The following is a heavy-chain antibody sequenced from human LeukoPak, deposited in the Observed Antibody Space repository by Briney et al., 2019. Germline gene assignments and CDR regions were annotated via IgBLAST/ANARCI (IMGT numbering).Heavy chain of an antibody. D-gene: IGHD3-22*01. CDR3: AKGDSSGYYRGDDAFDI. CDR2: ISWNSGSI. J-gene: IGHJ3*02. Sequence: GGSLRLSCAASGFTFDDYAMHWVRQAPGKGLEWVSGISWNSGSIGYADSVRGRFTISRDNAKNSLYLQMNSLRAEDMALYYCAKGDSSGYYRGDDAFDIWGQGTMVTVSS. CDR1: GFTFDDYA. V-gene: IGHV3-9*03.